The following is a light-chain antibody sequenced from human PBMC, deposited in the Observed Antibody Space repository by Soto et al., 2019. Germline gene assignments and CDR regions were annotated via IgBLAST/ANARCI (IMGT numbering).Light chain of an antibody. CDR1: QSVRSSY. J-gene: IGKJ4*01. Sequence: EIVLTQSPATLSLSPGDRATLSCGASQSVRSSYVAWYQQKAGLAPRLLIYDGSSRASGIPDRFSGSGSGTDFTLTLGRLEPEDFALYYCQQYDNSAPLSFGGGTKVEMK. CDR3: QQYDNSAPLS. V-gene: IGKV3D-20*01. CDR2: DGS.